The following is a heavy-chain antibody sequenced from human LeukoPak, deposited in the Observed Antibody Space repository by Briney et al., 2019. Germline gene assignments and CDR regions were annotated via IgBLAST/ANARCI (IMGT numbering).Heavy chain of an antibody. CDR1: GGSISSYY. CDR3: ARHPSITMIVVVPRGYFDY. D-gene: IGHD3-22*01. Sequence: SETLSLTCTVSGGSISSYYWSWIRQPPGKGLEWIGYIYYSGSTNYNPSLKSRVTTPVDTSKNQFSLKLSSVTAADTAVYYCARHPSITMIVVVPRGYFDYWGQGTLVTVSS. V-gene: IGHV4-59*08. J-gene: IGHJ4*02. CDR2: IYYSGST.